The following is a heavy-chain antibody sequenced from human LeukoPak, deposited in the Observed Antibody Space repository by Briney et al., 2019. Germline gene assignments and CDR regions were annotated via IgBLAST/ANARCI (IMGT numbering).Heavy chain of an antibody. CDR2: IIPILGIE. CDR3: ALDYYGSGRWNPPFDH. J-gene: IGHJ4*02. CDR1: GYTFTSYY. Sequence: SVKVSCKASGYTFTSYYMHWVRQAPGQGLEWMGRIIPILGIENYAQKFQGRVTITADKSTSTAYMEVSSLRSEDTAVYHCALDYYGSGRWNPPFDHWGQGTLVTVSS. D-gene: IGHD3-10*01. V-gene: IGHV1-69*02.